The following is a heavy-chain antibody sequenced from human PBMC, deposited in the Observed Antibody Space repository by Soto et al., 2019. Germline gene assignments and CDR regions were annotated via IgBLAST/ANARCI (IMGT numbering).Heavy chain of an antibody. Sequence: SETLSLTCTVSGGSISSYYWSWIRQPPGKGLEWIGYIYYSGSTNYNPSLKSRVTISVDTSKNQFSLKLSSVTAADTAVYYCARGLGYSSGLFYWGQGTLVTVSS. V-gene: IGHV4-59*01. CDR1: GGSISSYY. CDR3: ARGLGYSSGLFY. D-gene: IGHD6-19*01. J-gene: IGHJ4*02. CDR2: IYYSGST.